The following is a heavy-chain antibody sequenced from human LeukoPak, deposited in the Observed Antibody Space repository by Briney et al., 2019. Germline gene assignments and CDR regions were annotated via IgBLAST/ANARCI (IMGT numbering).Heavy chain of an antibody. CDR2: ISSSSSYI. CDR1: GFTFSSYS. CDR3: ARGLLTGTRAFDI. V-gene: IGHV3-21*01. J-gene: IGHJ3*02. Sequence: GGSLRLSCAASGFTFSSYSMNWVRQAPGKGLEWVSSISSSSSYIYYADSVKGRFTISRDNAKNSLYLQMNSLRAEDTAVYYCARGLLTGTRAFDIWGQGTMVTVSS. D-gene: IGHD1-7*01.